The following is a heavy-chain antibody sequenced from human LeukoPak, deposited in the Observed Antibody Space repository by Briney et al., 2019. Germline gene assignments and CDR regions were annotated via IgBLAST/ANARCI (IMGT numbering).Heavy chain of an antibody. CDR2: IYFSVTI. Sequence: SETLSLTCTVSGDSINAYYWGWIRQPPGKGLEWSGYIYFSVTIKYTTSLQSRVTISVDTSKNQFSLKPSSVTAADTAVYYCARRRAEGGSNGHYNWFDPWGQGILVTVSS. CDR3: ARRRAEGGSNGHYNWFDP. D-gene: IGHD6-13*01. CDR1: GDSINAYY. J-gene: IGHJ5*02. V-gene: IGHV4-59*08.